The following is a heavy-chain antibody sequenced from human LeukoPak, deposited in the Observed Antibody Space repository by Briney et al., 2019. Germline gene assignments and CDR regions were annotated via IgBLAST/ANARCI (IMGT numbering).Heavy chain of an antibody. V-gene: IGHV1-18*01. CDR1: GYTFTSYG. J-gene: IGHJ5*02. CDR3: ARDCSSTSCYVNNWFDP. Sequence: AAVKVSCKASGYTFTSYGISWVRQAPGQGLEWMGWISAYNGNTNYAQKLQGRVTMTTDTSTSTAYMELRSLRSDDTAVYYCARDCSSTSCYVNNWFDPWGQGTLVTVPS. CDR2: ISAYNGNT. D-gene: IGHD2-2*01.